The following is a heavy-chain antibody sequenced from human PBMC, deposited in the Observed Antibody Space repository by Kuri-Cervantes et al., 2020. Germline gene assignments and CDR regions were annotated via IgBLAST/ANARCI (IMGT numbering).Heavy chain of an antibody. V-gene: IGHV1-3*01. D-gene: IGHD3-22*01. J-gene: IGHJ4*02. CDR3: AKGPMIVVVRDYYFDY. CDR1: GYTFTSYA. Sequence: ASVKVSCKASGYTFTSYAMHWVRQAPGQRLEWMGWINAGNGNTKYPQKFQGRVTITRDTSASTAYMELSSLRSEDTAVYYCAKGPMIVVVRDYYFDYWGQGTLVTVSS. CDR2: INAGNGNT.